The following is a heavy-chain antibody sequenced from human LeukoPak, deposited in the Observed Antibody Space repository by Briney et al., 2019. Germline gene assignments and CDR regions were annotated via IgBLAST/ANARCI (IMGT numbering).Heavy chain of an antibody. D-gene: IGHD3/OR15-3a*01. V-gene: IGHV6-1*01. J-gene: IGHJ3*02. CDR2: TYYRAKGYS. CDR3: ARGGLISLANTPLGAFDI. CDR1: GDSVSRNTAG. Sequence: PSQTLSLTCAISGDSVSRNTAGWNWMRQSPSRGLEWLGRTYYRAKGYSDFAPSVRSRITINPDTSKNEFSLHLNSVTPEDTAVFCARGGLISLANTPLGAFDIWGQGTMVSVSS.